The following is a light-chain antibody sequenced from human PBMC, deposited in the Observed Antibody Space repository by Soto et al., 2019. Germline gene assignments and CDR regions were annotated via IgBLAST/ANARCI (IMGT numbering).Light chain of an antibody. J-gene: IGKJ1*01. CDR2: GAS. Sequence: EIVLTQSPGTLSLSPGERATLSCRASQSVSSSYLAWYQQKPGQPPRLLIYGASSRATGIPDMFSGSGSGTTYSLTISRREPEDFAVYYCQHYGNSPPWTFGQGTTVEIK. V-gene: IGKV3-20*01. CDR3: QHYGNSPPWT. CDR1: QSVSSSY.